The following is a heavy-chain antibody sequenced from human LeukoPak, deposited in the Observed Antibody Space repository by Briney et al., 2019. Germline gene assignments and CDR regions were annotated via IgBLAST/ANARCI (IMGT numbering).Heavy chain of an antibody. CDR3: ATLESVYCSGGSCYERIDY. D-gene: IGHD2-15*01. CDR2: INHSGST. V-gene: IGHV4-34*01. J-gene: IGHJ4*02. CDR1: GGSSSGYY. Sequence: SETLSLTCAVYGGSSSGYYWSWIRQPPGKGLEWIGEINHSGSTNYNPSLKSRVTISVDTSKNQFSLKLSSVTAADTAVYYCATLESVYCSGGSCYERIDYWGQGTLVTVSS.